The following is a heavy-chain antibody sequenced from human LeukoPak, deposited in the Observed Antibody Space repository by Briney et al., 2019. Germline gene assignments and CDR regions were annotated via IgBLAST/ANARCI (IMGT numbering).Heavy chain of an antibody. CDR1: GFTLSSYG. CDR2: IWYDGSNK. J-gene: IGHJ5*02. Sequence: GGALILSCAGSGFTLSSYGLRWVRQAPGKGLEWGAVIWYDGSNKYYADSVKGRFTISRDNSKNTLYLQMNSLRAEDTAVYYCASDRSDYYYDSSGLDPWGQGTLVTVSS. CDR3: ASDRSDYYYDSSGLDP. D-gene: IGHD3-22*01. V-gene: IGHV3-33*01.